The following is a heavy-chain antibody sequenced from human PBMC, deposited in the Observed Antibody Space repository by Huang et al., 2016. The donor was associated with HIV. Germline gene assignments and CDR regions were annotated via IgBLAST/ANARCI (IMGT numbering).Heavy chain of an antibody. J-gene: IGHJ1*01. D-gene: IGHD6-19*01. CDR3: ALKGDSSGWEYFRH. V-gene: IGHV3-30*03. CDR1: GFIFSNYC. Sequence: QVQLVESGGGVVQPGRSLRLSCAASGFIFSNYCMHWGGQATGEGREWVAIISYDGSNKYYTDSVKGRFSISRDNSKNTLYLQMNSLRAEDTAVYYCALKGDSSGWEYFRHWGQGTLVTVSS. CDR2: ISYDGSNK.